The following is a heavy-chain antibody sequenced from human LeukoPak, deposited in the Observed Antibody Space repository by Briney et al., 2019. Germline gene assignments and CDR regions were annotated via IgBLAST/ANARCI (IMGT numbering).Heavy chain of an antibody. Sequence: VASVKVSFKASGYTFTSYDINWVRQATGQGREWMGWMNPNSGNTGYAQKFQGRVTMTRNTSISTAYMELSSLRSEDTAVYYCARVYSSSWYPRDYWGQGTLVTVSS. V-gene: IGHV1-8*01. CDR3: ARVYSSSWYPRDY. J-gene: IGHJ4*02. CDR2: MNPNSGNT. CDR1: GYTFTSYD. D-gene: IGHD6-13*01.